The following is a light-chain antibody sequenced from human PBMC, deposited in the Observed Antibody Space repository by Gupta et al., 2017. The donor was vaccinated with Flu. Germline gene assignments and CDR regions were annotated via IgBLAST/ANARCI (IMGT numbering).Light chain of an antibody. Sequence: PGTLSLSPGERATLSCRSDVNIENNYLAWYQQKPGQAPRLLISGASSRATGIPDRFSGSGSGTDFTLTINRLEPEDSAVFYCQQYGNSLTFGGGTKVVI. CDR3: QQYGNSLT. CDR2: GAS. CDR1: VNIENNY. V-gene: IGKV3-20*01. J-gene: IGKJ4*01.